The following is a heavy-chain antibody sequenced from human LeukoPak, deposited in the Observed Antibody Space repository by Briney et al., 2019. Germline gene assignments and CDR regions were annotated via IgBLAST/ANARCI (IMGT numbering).Heavy chain of an antibody. CDR2: ISSSGSTI. CDR1: GFTFGDYY. D-gene: IGHD2-2*02. Sequence: PGGSLRLSCAASGFTFGDYYMSWIRQAPGKGLEWVSYISSSGSTIYYADSVKGRFTISRDNAKNSLYLQMNSLRAEDTAVYYCASCSTSCYSMDVWGQGTTVTVSS. V-gene: IGHV3-11*04. CDR3: ASCSTSCYSMDV. J-gene: IGHJ6*02.